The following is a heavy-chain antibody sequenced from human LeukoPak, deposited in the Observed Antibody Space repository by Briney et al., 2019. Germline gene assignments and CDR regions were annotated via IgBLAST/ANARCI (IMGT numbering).Heavy chain of an antibody. V-gene: IGHV4-4*02. J-gene: IGHJ4*02. CDR3: ARGSPYYYGSGLFDY. CDR2: INHSGST. Sequence: SGTLSLTCAVSGGSISSSNWWSWIRQPPGKGLEWIGEINHSGSTNYNPSLKSRVTISVDTSKNQFSLKLSSVTAADTAVYYCARGSPYYYGSGLFDYWGQGTLVTVSS. CDR1: GGSISSSNW. D-gene: IGHD3-10*01.